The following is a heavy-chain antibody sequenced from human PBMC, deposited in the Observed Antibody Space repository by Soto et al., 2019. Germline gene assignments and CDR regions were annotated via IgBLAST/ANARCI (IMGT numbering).Heavy chain of an antibody. CDR3: AKGPGQCIAVAGTGYFDY. J-gene: IGHJ4*02. Sequence: PGGSLRLSCAASGFIFDDYAMHWVRQAPGKGLEWVSGISWNSGSIGYADSVKGRFTISRDNAKNSLYLQMNSLRAEDTALYYCAKGPGQCIAVAGTGYFDYWGQGTLVTVSS. CDR2: ISWNSGSI. D-gene: IGHD6-19*01. CDR1: GFIFDDYA. V-gene: IGHV3-9*01.